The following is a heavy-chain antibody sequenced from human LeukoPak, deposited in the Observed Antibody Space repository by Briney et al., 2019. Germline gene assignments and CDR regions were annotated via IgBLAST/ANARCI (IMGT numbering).Heavy chain of an antibody. J-gene: IGHJ4*02. CDR2: INHSGST. CDR1: GGSFSGYY. D-gene: IGHD4-23*01. CDR3: ANSANYGGNSGYFDY. V-gene: IGHV4-34*01. Sequence: SETLSLTCAVYGGSFSGYYWSWIRQPPGKGLEWIGEINHSGSTNYNPSLKSRVTISVDTSKNQFSLKLSSVTAADTAMYYCANSANYGGNSGYFDYWGQGTLVTVSS.